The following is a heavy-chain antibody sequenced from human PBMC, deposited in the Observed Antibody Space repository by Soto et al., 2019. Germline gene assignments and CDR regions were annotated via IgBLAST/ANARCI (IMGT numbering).Heavy chain of an antibody. Sequence: QVQLVESGGGVVQPGRSLRLSCAASGFTFSSYAMHWVRQAPGKGLEWVAVISYDGRNKYYADSVKGRFTISRDNSKNTLYLQMNSLRTEDTAVYYCARYLQQPDVWGQGTTVTVSS. CDR3: ARYLQQPDV. V-gene: IGHV3-30*04. J-gene: IGHJ6*02. CDR1: GFTFSSYA. D-gene: IGHD6-13*01. CDR2: ISYDGRNK.